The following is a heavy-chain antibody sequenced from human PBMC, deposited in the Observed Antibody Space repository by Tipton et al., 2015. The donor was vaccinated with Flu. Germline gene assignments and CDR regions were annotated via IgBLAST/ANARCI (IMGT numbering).Heavy chain of an antibody. CDR1: GGSISSYY. Sequence: TLSLTCTVSGGSISSYYWSWIRQPPGKGLEWIGYIYYSGSTNYNPSLKSRVTISVETSKNQFSLKLSSVTAADTAVYYCARAVTGYYGMDVWGQGTTVTVSS. D-gene: IGHD4-11*01. CDR3: ARAVTGYYGMDV. V-gene: IGHV4-59*01. J-gene: IGHJ6*02. CDR2: IYYSGST.